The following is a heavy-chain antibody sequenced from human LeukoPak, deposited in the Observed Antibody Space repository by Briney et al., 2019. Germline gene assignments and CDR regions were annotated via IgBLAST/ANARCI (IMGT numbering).Heavy chain of an antibody. CDR2: INPSGGST. CDR1: GYTFTSYY. D-gene: IGHD2-15*01. CDR3: ARVSGMVGAEYYLDY. Sequence: ASVKVSCKASGYTFTSYYMHWVRQAPGQGLEWMGVINPSGGSTSYAQKFQGRVTMTRDTSTSTVYMELSSLRSEDTAVYYCARVSGMVGAEYYLDYWGQGTLVTVSS. V-gene: IGHV1-46*01. J-gene: IGHJ4*02.